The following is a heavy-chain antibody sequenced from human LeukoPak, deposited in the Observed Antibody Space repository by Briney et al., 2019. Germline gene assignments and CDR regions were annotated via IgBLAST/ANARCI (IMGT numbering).Heavy chain of an antibody. CDR1: GFTFSGYS. Sequence: GGSLRLSCAASGFTFSGYSMNWVRQAPGKGLEWVSSISSTSSNIYYADSVKGRFTISRDNAKNSLYLQMDSLRAEDTAVYYCARVEAWQWLADLDPSPFDYWGQGTLVTVSS. V-gene: IGHV3-21*01. CDR2: ISSTSSNI. CDR3: ARVEAWQWLADLDPSPFDY. D-gene: IGHD6-19*01. J-gene: IGHJ4*02.